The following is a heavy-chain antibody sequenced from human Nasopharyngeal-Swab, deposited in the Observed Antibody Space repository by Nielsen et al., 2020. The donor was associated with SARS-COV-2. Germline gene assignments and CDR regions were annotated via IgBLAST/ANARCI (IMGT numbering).Heavy chain of an antibody. D-gene: IGHD4/OR15-4a*01. J-gene: IGHJ4*02. V-gene: IGHV5-51*01. CDR3: ARLYGGYVDY. CDR1: GYSFSTYW. CDR2: IYPGDSTT. Sequence: GESLKISCQGSGYSFSTYWIGWVRQMPGKGLEWMGIIYPGDSTTKYRPSFQGQVTISADKSISTAYLQWSSLKASDTAMYFCARLYGGYVDYWGQGTLVNVSS.